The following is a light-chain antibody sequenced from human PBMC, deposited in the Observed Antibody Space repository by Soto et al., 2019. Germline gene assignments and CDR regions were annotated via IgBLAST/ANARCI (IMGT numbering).Light chain of an antibody. CDR3: QQYDNSPIT. V-gene: IGKV3-20*01. Sequence: EIVLTQSPDILSLSPGERASLSCGASQSISSSFLAWYQQKPGQAPRLLIYGASSRATGIPDRFSGTGSETDFTLTISRLEPEDFAVYYCQQYDNSPITFGQGTRLRL. CDR2: GAS. J-gene: IGKJ5*01. CDR1: QSISSSF.